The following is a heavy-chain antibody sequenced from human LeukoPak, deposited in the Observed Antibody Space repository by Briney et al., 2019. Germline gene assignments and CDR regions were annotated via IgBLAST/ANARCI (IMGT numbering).Heavy chain of an antibody. Sequence: GGSLRLSCAASGFTFSSYAMSWVRQAPGKGLNWVSGISGSGGSTYYADSVKGRFTISRDNSNHALYLQMNSLRAEDTAVYFCVKERRGYSGYAVGSWFDPLGQGTLVSVSS. J-gene: IGHJ5*02. CDR3: VKERRGYSGYAVGSWFDP. CDR1: GFTFSSYA. V-gene: IGHV3-23*01. D-gene: IGHD5-12*01. CDR2: ISGSGGST.